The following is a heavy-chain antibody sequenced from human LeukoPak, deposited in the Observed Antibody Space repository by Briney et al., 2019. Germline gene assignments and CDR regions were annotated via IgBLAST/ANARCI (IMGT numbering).Heavy chain of an antibody. CDR1: GGSFSGYY. D-gene: IGHD3-3*01. CDR3: AREPTSTNTYYDFWSGYSEHWYFDL. V-gene: IGHV4-34*01. CDR2: INHSGST. J-gene: IGHJ2*01. Sequence: SETLSLTCAVYGGSFSGYYWSWIRQPPGKGLEWIGEINHSGSTNYNPSLKSRVTISVDTSKNQFSLKLSSVTAADTAVYYCAREPTSTNTYYDFWSGYSEHWYFDLWGRGTLVTVSS.